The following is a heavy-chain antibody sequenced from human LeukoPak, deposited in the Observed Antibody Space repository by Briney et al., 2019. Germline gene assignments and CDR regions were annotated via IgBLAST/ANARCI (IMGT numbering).Heavy chain of an antibody. CDR2: IYYSGST. V-gene: IGHV4-59*01. Sequence: SETLSLTCTVSGCSISTYYWSWIRQPPGKGLEWIGYIYYSGSTNYNPSLKSRLTISVDTSKNQFSLKLSSVTAADTAVYYCARGGPSYYGSGSPFDYWGQGTLVTISS. CDR3: ARGGPSYYGSGSPFDY. CDR1: GCSISTYY. D-gene: IGHD3-10*01. J-gene: IGHJ4*02.